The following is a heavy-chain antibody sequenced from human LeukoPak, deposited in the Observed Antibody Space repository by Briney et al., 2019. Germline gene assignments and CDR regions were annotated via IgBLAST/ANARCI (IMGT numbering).Heavy chain of an antibody. CDR2: IKEDGSEK. D-gene: IGHD1-26*01. CDR3: ARARWVGDP. Sequence: PGGSLRLSCEASEIAFSDFWMNWIRQSPGKGLEWVANIKEDGSEKHYVESVKGRFTISRDNTRKSLYLQMDSLRAEDTAVYYCARARWVGDPWGQGTLVTVSS. J-gene: IGHJ5*02. V-gene: IGHV3-7*01. CDR1: EIAFSDFW.